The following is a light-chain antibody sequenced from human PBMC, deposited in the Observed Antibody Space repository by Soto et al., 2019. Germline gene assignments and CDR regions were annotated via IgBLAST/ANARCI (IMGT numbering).Light chain of an antibody. V-gene: IGLV4-69*01. Sequence: QLVLTQSPSASASLGASVKLTCTLSSGHSSYAIAWHQQQPEKGPRYLMKLNSDGSHTKGDGIPDRFSGSSSGAERYLTISSLQSDDEADYYCQTWGTDIKGVFGGGTKLTVL. CDR3: QTWGTDIKGV. J-gene: IGLJ2*01. CDR1: SGHSSYA. CDR2: LNSDGSH.